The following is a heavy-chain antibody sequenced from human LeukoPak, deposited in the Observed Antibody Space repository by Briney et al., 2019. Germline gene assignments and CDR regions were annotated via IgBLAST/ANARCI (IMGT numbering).Heavy chain of an antibody. V-gene: IGHV3-23*01. CDR3: AKRDGYSRFGY. D-gene: IGHD5-24*01. Sequence: GGSLRLSCAASGLTFSSYAMSWVREAPGKGLEWVSAISGSGGSTYYADSVKGRFTISRYNSKNTLYLQMNSLRAEDTAVYYCAKRDGYSRFGYWGQGTLVTVSS. J-gene: IGHJ4*02. CDR2: ISGSGGST. CDR1: GLTFSSYA.